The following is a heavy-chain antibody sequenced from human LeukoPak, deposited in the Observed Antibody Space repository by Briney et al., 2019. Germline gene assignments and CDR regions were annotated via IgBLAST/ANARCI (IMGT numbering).Heavy chain of an antibody. V-gene: IGHV3-23*01. CDR2: ISGSSGTT. J-gene: IGHJ3*02. CDR3: AREVGAFDI. CDR1: GFTFSSYG. Sequence: GRSLRLSCAASGFTFSSYGMHWVRQAPGEGLEWVSVISGSSGTTYYADSVKGRFTISRDNSKNTLYLQMNSLRAEDTAVYYCAREVGAFDIWGQGTMVTVSS.